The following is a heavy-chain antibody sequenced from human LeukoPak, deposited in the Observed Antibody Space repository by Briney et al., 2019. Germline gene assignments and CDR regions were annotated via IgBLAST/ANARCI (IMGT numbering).Heavy chain of an antibody. V-gene: IGHV1-8*03. CDR1: GYTFTSYD. D-gene: IGHD4-17*01. CDR3: ARDGDYRNPEFDY. CDR2: MNPNSGNT. Sequence: ASVKVSCKASGYTFTSYDINWVRQATGQGLEWMGWMNPNSGNTGYAQKFQGRVTITRNTSISTAYMELSSLRSEDTAVYYCARDGDYRNPEFDYWGQGTLVTVSS. J-gene: IGHJ4*02.